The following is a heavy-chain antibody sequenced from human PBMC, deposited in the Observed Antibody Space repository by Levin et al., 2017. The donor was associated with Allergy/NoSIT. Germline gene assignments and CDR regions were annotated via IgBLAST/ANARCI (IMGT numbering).Heavy chain of an antibody. CDR1: GFTFSDYY. V-gene: IGHV3-11*01. CDR2: ISASGNTA. J-gene: IGHJ5*02. D-gene: IGHD3-3*01. Sequence: LSLTCAASGFTFSDYYISWIRQAPGKGLEWISYISASGNTAYHTDSVKGRFTISRDNANNRLYLQMNSLRPEDTAVYFCARDKDDFWSGGGYFDPWGQGTLVTVSS. CDR3: ARDKDDFWSGGGYFDP.